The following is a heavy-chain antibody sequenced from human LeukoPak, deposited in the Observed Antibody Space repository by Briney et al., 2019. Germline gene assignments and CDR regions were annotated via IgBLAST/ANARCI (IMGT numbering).Heavy chain of an antibody. CDR2: ISGSGGST. D-gene: IGHD2-15*01. J-gene: IGHJ4*02. CDR3: AKDKEVKHGLLMYYFDY. CDR1: GFTFSSYA. V-gene: IGHV3-23*01. Sequence: GGSLRLSCAASGFTFSSYAMSWVRQAPGKGLEWVSAISGSGGSTYYADSVKGRFTISRDNSKNTLYLQMNSLRAEDTAVYYCAKDKEVKHGLLMYYFDYWGQGTLVTVSS.